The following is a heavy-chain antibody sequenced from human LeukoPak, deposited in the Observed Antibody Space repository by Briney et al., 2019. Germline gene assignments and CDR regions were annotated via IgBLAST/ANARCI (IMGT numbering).Heavy chain of an antibody. CDR2: IYYSGST. D-gene: IGHD5-12*01. CDR1: GGSISSSSYY. Sequence: PSETLSLTCTVSGGSISSSSYYWGWIRQPPGKGLEWIGSIYYSGSTYYIPSLKSRVTISVDTSKNQFSLKLSSVTAADTAVYYCARGMVAINWFDPWGQGTLVTVSS. CDR3: ARGMVAINWFDP. V-gene: IGHV4-39*01. J-gene: IGHJ5*02.